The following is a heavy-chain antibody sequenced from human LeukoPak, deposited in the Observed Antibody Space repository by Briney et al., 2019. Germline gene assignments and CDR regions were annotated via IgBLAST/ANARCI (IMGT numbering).Heavy chain of an antibody. V-gene: IGHV3-66*02. CDR1: GFTVSSNY. J-gene: IGHJ4*02. CDR3: ARERGESGYSYGYRYYFDY. D-gene: IGHD5-18*01. CDR2: IYSGGST. Sequence: GGSLRLSCAASGFTVSSNYMSWVRQAPGKGLEWVSVIYSGGSTYYADSVKGRFTISRDNSKNTLYLQMNSLRVEDTAVYYCARERGESGYSYGYRYYFDYWGQGTLVTVSS.